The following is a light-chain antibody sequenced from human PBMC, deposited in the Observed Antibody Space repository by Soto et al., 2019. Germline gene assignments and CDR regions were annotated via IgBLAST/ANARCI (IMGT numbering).Light chain of an antibody. V-gene: IGKV1D-13*01. Sequence: AIQLTQSPSSLSASVGDRVTITCRASQGISSALAWYQQRPGKAPKLLIYDASTLETGVPSRFSGSGSGTDFTLTISSLQPEDFATYYCQQFNNYSWTFGQGTKVDIK. CDR2: DAS. J-gene: IGKJ1*01. CDR3: QQFNNYSWT. CDR1: QGISSA.